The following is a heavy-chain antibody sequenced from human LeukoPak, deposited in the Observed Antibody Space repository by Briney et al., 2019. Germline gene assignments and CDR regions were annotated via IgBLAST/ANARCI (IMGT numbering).Heavy chain of an antibody. V-gene: IGHV4-31*03. CDR1: GCSISSGGYY. D-gene: IGHD3-22*01. J-gene: IGHJ4*02. Sequence: SETLSLTCTVSGCSISSGGYYWSWIRQHPGKGLEWIGYIYYSGSTYYNPSLKSRVTISVDTSKNQFSLKLSSVTAADTAVYYCARDSTYPYDSSGYYPHYFDYWGQGTLVTVSS. CDR3: ARDSTYPYDSSGYYPHYFDY. CDR2: IYYSGST.